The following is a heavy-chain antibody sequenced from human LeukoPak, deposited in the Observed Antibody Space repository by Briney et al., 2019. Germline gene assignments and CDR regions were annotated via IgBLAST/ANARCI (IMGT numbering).Heavy chain of an antibody. CDR3: AKVGGGYCSGGSCYGYAFDI. J-gene: IGHJ3*02. CDR1: GFTFSSYG. CDR2: ISYDGSNK. V-gene: IGHV3-30*18. Sequence: PGGSLRLSCAASGFTFSSYGMHWVRQAPGKGLEWVAVISYDGSNKYYADSVKGRFTISRDNSKNTLYLQMNSLRAEDTAVYYCAKVGGGYCSGGSCYGYAFDIWGQGTMVTVSS. D-gene: IGHD2-15*01.